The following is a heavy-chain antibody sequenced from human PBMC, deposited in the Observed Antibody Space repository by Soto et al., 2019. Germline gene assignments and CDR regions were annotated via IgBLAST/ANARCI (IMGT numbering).Heavy chain of an antibody. J-gene: IGHJ4*02. Sequence: SETLSLSCAVSGGSISSSNWWSWVRQPPGKGLEWIGEIYHSGSTNYNPSLKSRVTISVDKSKNQFSLKLSSVTAADTAVYYCARLAYCISTSCYNRLYYFDYWGQGTLVTVSS. V-gene: IGHV4-4*02. D-gene: IGHD2-2*02. CDR1: GGSISSSNW. CDR3: ARLAYCISTSCYNRLYYFDY. CDR2: IYHSGST.